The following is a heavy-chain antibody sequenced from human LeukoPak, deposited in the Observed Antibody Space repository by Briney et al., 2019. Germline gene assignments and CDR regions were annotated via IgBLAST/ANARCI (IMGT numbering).Heavy chain of an antibody. J-gene: IGHJ3*01. CDR3: ARHPKIMIRFGGALA. CDR1: GGSISSTTYY. D-gene: IGHD3-16*01. CDR2: IYYSGNT. Sequence: SETLSLTCIVSGGSISSTTYYWGWIRQPPGKRLEWIGSIYYSGNTYYNPSLKSRVIISVDTSKNQFSLKLSSVTAADTAVYYCARHPKIMIRFGGALAWGQGTMVTV. V-gene: IGHV4-39*01.